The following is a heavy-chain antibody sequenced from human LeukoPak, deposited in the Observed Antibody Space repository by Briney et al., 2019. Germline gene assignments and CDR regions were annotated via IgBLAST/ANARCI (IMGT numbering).Heavy chain of an antibody. J-gene: IGHJ3*02. CDR1: GGSISSDY. Sequence: SETLSLTCTVSGGSISSDYWSWIRQPAGKGLEWIGRIYTSGSTNYNPSLKSRVTMSVDTSKNQFSLKLSSVTAADTAVYYCARDQRAGAAFDIWGQGTMVTVSS. CDR3: ARDQRAGAAFDI. V-gene: IGHV4-4*07. CDR2: IYTSGST. D-gene: IGHD3-10*01.